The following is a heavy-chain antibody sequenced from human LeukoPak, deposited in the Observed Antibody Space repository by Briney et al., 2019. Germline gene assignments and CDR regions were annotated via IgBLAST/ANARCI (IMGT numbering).Heavy chain of an antibody. CDR3: ARDAYDILTGYSNNWFDP. D-gene: IGHD3-9*01. V-gene: IGHV3-66*01. J-gene: IGHJ5*02. Sequence: GGSLRLSSAAAGFTVSSNYMSWVRQAPGEVLEWVSVIYSGGSTYYADSVKGRFTISRDNSKNTLYLQMNSLRAEDTAVYYCARDAYDILTGYSNNWFDPWGQGTLVTVSS. CDR2: IYSGGST. CDR1: GFTVSSNY.